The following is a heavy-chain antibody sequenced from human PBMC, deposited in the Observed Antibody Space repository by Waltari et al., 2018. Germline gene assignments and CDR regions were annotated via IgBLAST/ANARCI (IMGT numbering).Heavy chain of an antibody. CDR3: ASTRGGSSGWFGDVY. D-gene: IGHD6-19*01. CDR2: ISAGSSTI. Sequence: EVQLVESGGGLVHPGGSLRLSCVASGFSFSSYELNWVRQGPRKGLEWISYISAGSSTIYYADSVKGRFSISRDNAKNLLYLQMNSLRAEDTAIYYCASTRGGSSGWFGDVYWGQGTLVTVSS. V-gene: IGHV3-48*03. CDR1: GFSFSSYE. J-gene: IGHJ4*02.